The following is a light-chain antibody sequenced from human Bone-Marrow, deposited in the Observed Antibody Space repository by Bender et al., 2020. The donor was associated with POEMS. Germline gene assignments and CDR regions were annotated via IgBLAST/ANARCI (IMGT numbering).Light chain of an antibody. CDR3: VAWDASLNGWV. CDR1: NIGTKS. V-gene: IGLV3-21*02. Sequence: LTQPPSVSVSPGQTARIPCGGNNIGTKSVHWYQQKPGQAPVLVVYDDSDRPSGIPDRFSGSKSGTSASLAITGLQSDDEAIYFCVAWDASLNGWVFGGGTKLTVL. J-gene: IGLJ3*02. CDR2: DDS.